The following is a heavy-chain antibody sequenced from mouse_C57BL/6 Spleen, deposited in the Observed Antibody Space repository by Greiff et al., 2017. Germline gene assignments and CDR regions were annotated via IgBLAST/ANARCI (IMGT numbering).Heavy chain of an antibody. CDR2: IYPGDGDT. CDR3: AIYYYGSSYGEGFDY. Sequence: QVQLQQSGPELVKPGASVKISCKASGYAFSSSWMNWVKQRPGKGLEWIGRIYPGDGDTNYNGKFKGKATLTADKSSSTAYMQLSSLTSEDSAVYFCAIYYYGSSYGEGFDYWGQGTTLTVSS. D-gene: IGHD1-1*01. J-gene: IGHJ2*01. CDR1: GYAFSSSW. V-gene: IGHV1-82*01.